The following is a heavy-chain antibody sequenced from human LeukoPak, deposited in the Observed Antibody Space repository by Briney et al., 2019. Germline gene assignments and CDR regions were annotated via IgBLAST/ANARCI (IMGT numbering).Heavy chain of an antibody. CDR2: IYYNGST. CDR1: GGSISYYY. Sequence: SETLSLTYTVSGGSISYYYWNWIRQPPGQGLEWIGYIYYNGSTNYNPSLKSRVTISVDTSKNQFSLKVSAVTAADTAVYYCARGLNWFDPWGQGTLLTVSS. J-gene: IGHJ5*02. CDR3: ARGLNWFDP. V-gene: IGHV4-59*01.